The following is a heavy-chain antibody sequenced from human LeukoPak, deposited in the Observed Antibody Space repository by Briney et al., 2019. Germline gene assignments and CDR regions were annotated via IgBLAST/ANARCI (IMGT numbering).Heavy chain of an antibody. V-gene: IGHV4-59*12. CDR2: IFYSGST. CDR3: ARSYFGSGSYFRY. J-gene: IGHJ4*02. Sequence: SETLSLTCTVSGDSITSYYCSWIRQPPGKGLEWIGHIFYSGSTNYNPSLKSRVTISVDTSKNQFSLKLSSVTAADTAVYYCARSYFGSGSYFRYWGQGTLVTVSS. CDR1: GDSITSYY. D-gene: IGHD3-10*01.